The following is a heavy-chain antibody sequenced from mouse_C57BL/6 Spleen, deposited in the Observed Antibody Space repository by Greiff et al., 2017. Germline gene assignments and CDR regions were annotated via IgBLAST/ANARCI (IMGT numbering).Heavy chain of an antibody. CDR2: INPNNGGT. V-gene: IGHV1-26*01. D-gene: IGHD1-1*01. J-gene: IGHJ1*03. CDR3: AREGVITTVVGYFDV. Sequence: EVQLQQSGPELVKPGASVKISCKASGYTFTDYYMNWVKQSPGKSLEWIGDINPNNGGTSYNQKFKGKATLTVDKSSSTAYIELRRLTSEDSAVYYCAREGVITTVVGYFDVWGTGTTVTVSS. CDR1: GYTFTDYY.